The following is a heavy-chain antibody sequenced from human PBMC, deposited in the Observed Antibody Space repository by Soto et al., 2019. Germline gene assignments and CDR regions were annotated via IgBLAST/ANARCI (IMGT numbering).Heavy chain of an antibody. D-gene: IGHD2-2*01. CDR1: GYRFTGYW. CDR3: AEHGPGDVILPNSTGSLPYYYAMAF. Sequence: PGASLKISCKGSGYRFTGYWIGWVRQMPGKGLEYIVIIYPGDSDTRYTPSFQGQVTISADKSISTVYLQWSSLEASDSAMYYCAEHGPGDVILPNSTGSLPYYYAMAFWGQGNTV. V-gene: IGHV5-51*01. J-gene: IGHJ6*02. CDR2: IYPGDSDT.